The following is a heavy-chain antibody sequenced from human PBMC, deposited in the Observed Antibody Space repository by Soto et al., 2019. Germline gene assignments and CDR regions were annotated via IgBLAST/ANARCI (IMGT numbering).Heavy chain of an antibody. D-gene: IGHD2-21*02. J-gene: IGHJ6*02. V-gene: IGHV2-5*02. CDR3: AHSRCGGDCLQSYSSHYYYGMDV. Sequence: QITLKESGPTLVRPTQTLTLTCTFSGFSLSTSGVGVGWIRQPPGKALEWRALNYWDDDKRYSPSLKSRLTINKDTSKHQVVLTMTTMDPVDTAPYYCAHSRCGGDCLQSYSSHYYYGMDVWGQGTTVTVSS. CDR1: GFSLSTSGVG. CDR2: NYWDDDK.